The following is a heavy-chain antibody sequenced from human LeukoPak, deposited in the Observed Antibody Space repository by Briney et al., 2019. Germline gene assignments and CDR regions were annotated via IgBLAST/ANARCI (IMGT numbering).Heavy chain of an antibody. D-gene: IGHD5-18*01. V-gene: IGHV3-30*18. Sequence: PGGSLRLSCAASGFTFSSYGMHWVRQAPGKGLEWVAVISYDGSNKYYADSVKGRFTISRDNSKNTLYLQMNSLRAEDTAVYYCAKAIQLWLYYYGMDVWGQGTTVTVSS. CDR2: ISYDGSNK. CDR1: GFTFSSYG. CDR3: AKAIQLWLYYYGMDV. J-gene: IGHJ6*02.